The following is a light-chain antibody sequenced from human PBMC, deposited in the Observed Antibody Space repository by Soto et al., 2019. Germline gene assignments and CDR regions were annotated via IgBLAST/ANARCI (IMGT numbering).Light chain of an antibody. J-gene: IGKJ5*01. Sequence: EIVMTQSPATLSVSPGERATLSCRASQSVSSNLAWYQQKPGQAPRLLIYGASTRATGIPARFSGSGSGTEFTLTISILQSEDFAVYYCQQYNNWPPRVTFGQGTRLEIK. CDR2: GAS. V-gene: IGKV3-15*01. CDR3: QQYNNWPPRVT. CDR1: QSVSSN.